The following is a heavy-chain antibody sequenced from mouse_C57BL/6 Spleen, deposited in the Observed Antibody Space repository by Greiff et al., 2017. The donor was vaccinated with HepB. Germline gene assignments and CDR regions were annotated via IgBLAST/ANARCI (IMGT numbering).Heavy chain of an antibody. Sequence: EVNVVESGEGLVKPGGSLKLSCAASGFTFSSYAMSWVRQTPEKRLEWVAYISSGGDYIYYADTVKGRFTISRDNARNTLYLQMSSLKSEDTAMYYCTNYGSIYAMDYWGQGTSVTVSS. J-gene: IGHJ4*01. D-gene: IGHD1-1*01. CDR2: ISSGGDYI. V-gene: IGHV5-9-1*02. CDR1: GFTFSSYA. CDR3: TNYGSIYAMDY.